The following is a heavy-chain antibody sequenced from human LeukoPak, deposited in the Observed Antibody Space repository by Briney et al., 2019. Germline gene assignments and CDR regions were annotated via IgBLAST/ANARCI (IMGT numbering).Heavy chain of an antibody. CDR1: GGTFSSYA. Sequence: GASVKVSCKASGGTFSSYAISWVRQAPGQGLEWMGGIIPIFGTANYAQKFQGRVTITTDESTSTAYMELSSLRSEDTAVYYCARSQQLGTYYFDYWGQGTLVTVSS. CDR2: IIPIFGTA. V-gene: IGHV1-69*05. D-gene: IGHD6-6*01. J-gene: IGHJ4*02. CDR3: ARSQQLGTYYFDY.